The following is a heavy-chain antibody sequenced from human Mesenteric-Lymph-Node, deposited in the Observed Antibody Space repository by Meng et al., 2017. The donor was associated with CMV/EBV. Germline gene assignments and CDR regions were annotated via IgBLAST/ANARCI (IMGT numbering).Heavy chain of an antibody. J-gene: IGHJ4*02. CDR2: TQYDGNNE. V-gene: IGHV3-30*02. D-gene: IGHD3-16*02. CDR3: AIEWGTIAFGGVIDRRYFDY. Sequence: GESLKISCAASGFTFSDFGMHWVRQAPGKGLEWVAFTQYDGNNEFYIDSVKGRFTISRDNSKNTMYLQMNSLRAEDTAIYYCAIEWGTIAFGGVIDRRYFDYWGQGTLVTVSS. CDR1: GFTFSDFG.